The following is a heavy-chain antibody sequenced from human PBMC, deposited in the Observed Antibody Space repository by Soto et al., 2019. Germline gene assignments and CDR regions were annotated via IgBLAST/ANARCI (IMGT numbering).Heavy chain of an antibody. J-gene: IGHJ4*02. V-gene: IGHV4-30-4*01. Sequence: SETLSLTCTVPGGSISSGDYYWSWIRQPPGKGLEWIGYIYYSGSTYYNPSLKSRVTISVDASKNQFSLKLSSVTAADTAVYYCARGLYSYGPSFLDYWGQGTLVTVSS. CDR2: IYYSGST. D-gene: IGHD5-18*01. CDR1: GGSISSGDYY. CDR3: ARGLYSYGPSFLDY.